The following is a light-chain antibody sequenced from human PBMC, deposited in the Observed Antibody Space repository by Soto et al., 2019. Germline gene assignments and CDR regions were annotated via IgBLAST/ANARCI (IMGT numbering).Light chain of an antibody. CDR2: EVN. CDR1: SSDVGGYKD. J-gene: IGLJ1*01. CDR3: SSYAGINNLGV. V-gene: IGLV2-8*01. Sequence: QSALTQPPSASGSPGQSVTISCTGTSSDVGGYKDVSWYQQHPGKAPKLMIFEVNKRHSGVPDRFSGSKSVNTASLTVSGLQAEDEADYYCSSYAGINNLGVFGTGTKLTVL.